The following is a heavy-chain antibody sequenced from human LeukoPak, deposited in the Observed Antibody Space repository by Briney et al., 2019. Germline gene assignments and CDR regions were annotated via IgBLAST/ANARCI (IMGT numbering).Heavy chain of an antibody. CDR3: ARVGQLWPGVYYYYYMDV. Sequence: ASVKVSCKASGYTFTSYYMHWVRQAPGQGLEWMGIINPSGGSTSYAQKFQGRVTMTRDMSTSTVYMELSSLRSEDTAVYYCARVGQLWPGVYYYYYMDVWGKGTTVTVSS. J-gene: IGHJ6*03. V-gene: IGHV1-46*01. CDR1: GYTFTSYY. D-gene: IGHD5-18*01. CDR2: INPSGGST.